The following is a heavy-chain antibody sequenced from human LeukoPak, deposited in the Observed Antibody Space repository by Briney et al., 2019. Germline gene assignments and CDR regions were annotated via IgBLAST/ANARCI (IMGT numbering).Heavy chain of an antibody. CDR3: ARGTYWSPLDFDY. V-gene: IGHV3-21*04. CDR1: GFTFSTYY. Sequence: GGSLRLSCAASGFTFSTYYMHWVRQAPGKGLEWVSTISSSGDSFKYYADSVKGRFTVSRDNAQNSLYLQMDSLRAEDTAVYYCARGTYWSPLDFDYWGQGTLVTVSS. J-gene: IGHJ4*02. D-gene: IGHD3-3*01. CDR2: ISSSGDSFK.